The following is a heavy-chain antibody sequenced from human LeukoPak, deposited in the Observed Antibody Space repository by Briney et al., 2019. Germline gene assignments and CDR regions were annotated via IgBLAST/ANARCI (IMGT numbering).Heavy chain of an antibody. J-gene: IGHJ4*02. CDR2: IYHSGNT. CDR1: GGSISSCTYY. CDR3: ARHAHYTNYGPNDY. D-gene: IGHD4-11*01. Sequence: SETLSLTCTVFGGSISSCTYYWVWLRPPPGKELVGIGSIYHSGNTYYNPSLKSRVTISIDPSKNQVFLKLSSVTAADTAVYYCARHAHYTNYGPNDYWGQGTLVTVSS. V-gene: IGHV4-39*07.